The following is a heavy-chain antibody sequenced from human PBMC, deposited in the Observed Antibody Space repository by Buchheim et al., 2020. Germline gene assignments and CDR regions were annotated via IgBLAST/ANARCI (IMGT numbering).Heavy chain of an antibody. CDR1: GDSISSSNW. CDR3: ARGEMATTGGDH. J-gene: IGHJ4*02. V-gene: IGHV4-4*02. Sequence: QVQLQESGPGLVKPSGTLSLTCAVSGDSISSSNWWSWVRQPPGKGLEWIGDIYHSGIPNYNPSLKSRVTISVDTSNNQFSLKLTSVTAADTAVYYCARGEMATTGGDHWGQGT. CDR2: IYHSGIP. D-gene: IGHD5-24*01.